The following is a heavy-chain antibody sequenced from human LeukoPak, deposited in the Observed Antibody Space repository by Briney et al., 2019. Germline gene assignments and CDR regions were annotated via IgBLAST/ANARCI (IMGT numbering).Heavy chain of an antibody. Sequence: SENLSLTCTVSGGSISSYYWSWIRQPAGKGLEWIGRIYTSGSTNYNPSLKSRVTMSVDTSKNQFSLKLSSVTAADTAVYYCARSAPLRYPMYYMDVWGKGTTVTVSS. CDR3: ARSAPLRYPMYYMDV. CDR1: GGSISSYY. V-gene: IGHV4-4*07. CDR2: IYTSGST. D-gene: IGHD3-9*01. J-gene: IGHJ6*03.